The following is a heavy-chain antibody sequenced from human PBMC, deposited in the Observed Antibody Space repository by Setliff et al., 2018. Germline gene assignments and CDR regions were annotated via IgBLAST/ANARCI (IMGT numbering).Heavy chain of an antibody. J-gene: IGHJ4*02. CDR2: ISAYTGKA. V-gene: IGHV1-18*04. CDR3: ARAPRLEWILPTFDY. CDR1: GYTFTGYY. D-gene: IGHD3-3*01. Sequence: ASVKVSCKASGYTFTGYYMHWMRQAPGQGLEWLGWISAYTGKADYAHNFQDRLTMTTDTSTNTAYMELRSLTSDDTAVYFCARAPRLEWILPTFDYWGQGTPVTVSS.